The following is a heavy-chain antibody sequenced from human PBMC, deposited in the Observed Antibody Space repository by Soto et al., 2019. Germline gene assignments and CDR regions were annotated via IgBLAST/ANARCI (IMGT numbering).Heavy chain of an antibody. Sequence: EQLLESGGGLVQPGGSLRLSCVASGFTFSNYAMSWVRQAPGKGLEWVSSINVDSTTYYADSVKGRFTISRDNSKNTLYLQMNSLRAEDTAVYYCAKNYYFDYWGQGTLVTVSS. J-gene: IGHJ4*02. CDR1: GFTFSNYA. V-gene: IGHV3-23*01. CDR2: INVDSTT. CDR3: AKNYYFDY.